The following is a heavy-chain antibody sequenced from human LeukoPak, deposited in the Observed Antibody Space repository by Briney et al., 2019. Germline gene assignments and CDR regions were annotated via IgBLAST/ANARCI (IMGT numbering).Heavy chain of an antibody. CDR1: SGSISSSSYY. Sequence: SETLSLTCTVSSGSISSSSYYWGWIRQPPGKGLEWIGSIYYSGSTHYNPSLKSRVTISVDTSKNQFSLKLTSVTAADAAVYYCARRSGSYYRPIDYWGQGTLVTVSS. D-gene: IGHD1-26*01. CDR2: IYYSGST. J-gene: IGHJ4*02. CDR3: ARRSGSYYRPIDY. V-gene: IGHV4-39*01.